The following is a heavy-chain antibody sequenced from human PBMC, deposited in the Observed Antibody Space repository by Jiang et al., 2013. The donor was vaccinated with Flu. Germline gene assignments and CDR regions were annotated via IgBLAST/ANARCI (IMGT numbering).Heavy chain of an antibody. J-gene: IGHJ5*02. CDR2: INTNTGNP. D-gene: IGHD3/OR15-3a*01. Sequence: QSGSELKTLGASVIVSCKASGYTFTSYAMNWVRQAPGQGLEWMGWINTNTGNPTYAQGFTGRFVFSLDTSVSTAYLQISSLKAEDTAVYYCARDRSLGASKILFSWGQGTLVTVSS. CDR1: GYTFTSYA. CDR3: ARDRSLGASKILFS. V-gene: IGHV7-4-1*02.